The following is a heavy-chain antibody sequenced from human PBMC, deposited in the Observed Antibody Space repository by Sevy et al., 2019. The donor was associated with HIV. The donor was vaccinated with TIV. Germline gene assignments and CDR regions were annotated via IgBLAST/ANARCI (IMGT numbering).Heavy chain of an antibody. CDR1: GFTFSDHY. Sequence: GGSLSLSCAASGFTFSDHYMDWVRQAPGKGLEWVGRVRKKVNSYTTEYAASVKDRFTISRDDSQNSLYLQMNSLKTEDTAVYYCTRVGSLWYFDLWGRGTLVTVSS. CDR2: VRKKVNSYTT. V-gene: IGHV3-72*01. CDR3: TRVGSLWYFDL. J-gene: IGHJ2*01. D-gene: IGHD3-10*01.